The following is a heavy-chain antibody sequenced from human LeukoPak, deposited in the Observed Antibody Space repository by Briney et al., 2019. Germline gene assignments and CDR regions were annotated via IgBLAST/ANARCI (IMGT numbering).Heavy chain of an antibody. J-gene: IGHJ4*02. CDR2: ISAYSGNT. CDR3: ARVTQYYGSGSYYSRY. D-gene: IGHD3-10*01. CDR1: GYTFTSYG. Sequence: ASVKLSCTASGYTFTSYGISWVRQAPGQGLEWMGWISAYSGNTNYAQTLQGRVTMTTDTSTSTAYMERRSLRSDDTAVYYCARVTQYYGSGSYYSRYWGQGTLVTISS. V-gene: IGHV1-18*01.